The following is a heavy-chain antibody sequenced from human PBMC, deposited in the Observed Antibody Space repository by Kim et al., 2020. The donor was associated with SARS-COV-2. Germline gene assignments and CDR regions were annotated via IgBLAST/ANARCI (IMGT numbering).Heavy chain of an antibody. V-gene: IGHV3-7*01. CDR2: GRDK. J-gene: IGHJ4*02. Sequence: GRDKNYGDSVKGRFAISRDNAKNSLYLQMHSLRVEDTAVYYCARGGRADYWGQGTLVTVSS. D-gene: IGHD3-16*01. CDR3: ARGGRADY.